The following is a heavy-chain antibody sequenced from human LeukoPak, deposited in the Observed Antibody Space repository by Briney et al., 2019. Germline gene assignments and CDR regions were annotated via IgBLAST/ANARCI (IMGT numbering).Heavy chain of an antibody. Sequence: SETLSLTCAVSGAFIDTTSYYCGWIRRPPGKGLEWIGSIYYSGDTHCNPSLKSRVTISADTSKNQFSLKLSSVTAADTAVYYCAIDYGDYPDYWGQGTLVTVSS. D-gene: IGHD4-17*01. CDR3: AIDYGDYPDY. CDR2: IYYSGDT. J-gene: IGHJ4*02. V-gene: IGHV4-39*01. CDR1: GAFIDTTSYY.